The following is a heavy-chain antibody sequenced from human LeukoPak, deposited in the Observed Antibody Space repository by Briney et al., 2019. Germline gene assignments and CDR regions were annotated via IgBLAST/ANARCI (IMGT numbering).Heavy chain of an antibody. CDR2: FDPEDGET. J-gene: IGHJ4*02. Sequence: ASVKVSCKVSGYTLTELSMHWVRQAPGKGLEWMGGFDPEDGETIYVQKLQGRVTMTEDTSTDTAYMELSSLRSEDTAVYYCATNLATVVTPAYYWGQGTLVTVSS. V-gene: IGHV1-24*01. D-gene: IGHD4-23*01. CDR3: ATNLATVVTPAYY. CDR1: GYTLTELS.